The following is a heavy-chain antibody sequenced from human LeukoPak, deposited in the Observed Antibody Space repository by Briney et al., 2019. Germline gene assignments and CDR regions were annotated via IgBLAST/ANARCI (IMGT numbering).Heavy chain of an antibody. V-gene: IGHV3-66*04. Sequence: GGSLRLSCAASGFTVSSNYMSWFRQAPGKGLEWVSVIYGGGSTYYADSVRGRFTISRDNSKNTLYLQMNSLRAEDTAVYYCARQSSRFDYWGQGTLVTVSS. CDR1: GFTVSSNY. J-gene: IGHJ4*02. CDR3: ARQSSRFDY. CDR2: IYGGGST. D-gene: IGHD2-15*01.